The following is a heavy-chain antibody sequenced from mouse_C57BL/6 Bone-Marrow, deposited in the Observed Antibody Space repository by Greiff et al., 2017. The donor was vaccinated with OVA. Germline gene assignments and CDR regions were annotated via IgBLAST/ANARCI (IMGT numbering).Heavy chain of an antibody. CDR1: GYTFTEYT. Sequence: LVESGAELVKPGASVKLSCKASGYTFTEYTIHWVKQRSGQGLEWIGWFYPGSGSIKYNEKFKDKATLTADKSSSTVYMELSRLTSEDSAVYFCARHEDDYDQYWYFDVWGTGTTVTVSS. J-gene: IGHJ1*03. CDR2: FYPGSGSI. V-gene: IGHV1-62-2*01. CDR3: ARHEDDYDQYWYFDV. D-gene: IGHD2-4*01.